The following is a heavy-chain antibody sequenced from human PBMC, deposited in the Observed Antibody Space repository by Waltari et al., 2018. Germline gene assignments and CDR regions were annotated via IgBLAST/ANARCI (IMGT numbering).Heavy chain of an antibody. Sequence: QVQLVESGGGVVQPGRSLRLSCAASGFTFSSYAMHWVRQAPGKGLEWVAVMSYDGSNKDYADSVKGRFTISRDNSKNTLYLQMNSLRAEDTAVYYCARDQQGDAFDIWGQGTMVTVSS. CDR1: GFTFSSYA. CDR3: ARDQQGDAFDI. CDR2: MSYDGSNK. J-gene: IGHJ3*02. V-gene: IGHV3-30-3*01. D-gene: IGHD6-13*01.